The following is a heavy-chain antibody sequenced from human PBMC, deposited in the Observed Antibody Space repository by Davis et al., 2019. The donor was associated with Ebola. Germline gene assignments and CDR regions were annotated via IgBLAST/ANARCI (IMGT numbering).Heavy chain of an antibody. V-gene: IGHV3-21*06. Sequence: GSLRLACAASGFTFSSYSMNWVRQAPGKGLEWVSSISSSSNYIYYADSMKGRFTISRDNAKNSLYLQLNSLRAEETAVYYCARDAVAFRFSGMDVWGQGTTVTVSS. D-gene: IGHD3-3*02. CDR3: ARDAVAFRFSGMDV. CDR2: ISSSSNYI. J-gene: IGHJ6*02. CDR1: GFTFSSYS.